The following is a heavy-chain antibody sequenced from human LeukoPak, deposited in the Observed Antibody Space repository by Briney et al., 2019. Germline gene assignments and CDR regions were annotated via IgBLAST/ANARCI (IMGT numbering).Heavy chain of an antibody. D-gene: IGHD3-16*02. CDR3: AREKVYDYVWGSDRYTPDY. Sequence: GALRPSCAATPSPSSDYYMSGSPQDPGMSVGGDSNISSRASTIYKTDSVKCPFTISRDNAKNSLYLQMNSLRAEDTAVYYCAREKVYDYVWGSDRYTPDYWGQGTLVTVSS. J-gene: IGHJ4*02. V-gene: IGHV3-11*01. CDR1: PSPSSDYY. CDR2: ISSRASTI.